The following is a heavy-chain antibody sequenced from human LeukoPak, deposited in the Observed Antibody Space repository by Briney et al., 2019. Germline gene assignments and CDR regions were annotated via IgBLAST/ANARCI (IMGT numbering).Heavy chain of an antibody. D-gene: IGHD3-22*01. V-gene: IGHV1-69*13. CDR1: GGTFSSYA. CDR2: IIPIFGTA. J-gene: IGHJ6*02. CDR3: ARGMSYYDSSGYYRYYYYGMDV. Sequence: SVKVSCKASGGTFSSYAISWVRQAPGQGLEWMGGIIPIFGTANYAQKFQGRVTITADESTSTAYMELSSMRSEDTAVYYCARGMSYYDSSGYYRYYYYGMDVWGQGTTVTVSS.